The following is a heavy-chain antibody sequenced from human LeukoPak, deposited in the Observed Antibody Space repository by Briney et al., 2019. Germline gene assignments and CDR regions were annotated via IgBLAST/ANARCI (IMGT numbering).Heavy chain of an antibody. CDR3: ARGLVAVGTGY. Sequence: PSGTLSLTCAVSGRSISRGNWWSLVRQPPGKGLELIGKSYHSRSTNYVTALNSRVTISVEKSKYQLSLSLTSVAAADSDGDCCARGLVAVGTGYRGQGTLVSV. CDR1: GRSISRGNW. D-gene: IGHD6-13*01. V-gene: IGHV4-4*01. J-gene: IGHJ4*02. CDR2: SYHSRST.